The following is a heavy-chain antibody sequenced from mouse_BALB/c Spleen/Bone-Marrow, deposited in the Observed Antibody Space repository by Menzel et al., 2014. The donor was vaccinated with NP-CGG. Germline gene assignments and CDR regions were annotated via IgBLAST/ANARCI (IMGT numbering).Heavy chain of an antibody. J-gene: IGHJ4*01. V-gene: IGHV7-3*02. CDR2: IRNKANGYTT. Sequence: EVKLVESGGGLVQPGGSLRLSCATSGFTFTDYFMSWVRQPPGKALEWLGFIRNKANGYTTEYSASVKGRFTISRDNSQSILYLQLSTQRPEDCATYYCASCYTLDYWGQGTSVTVSS. CDR3: ASCYTLDY. CDR1: GFTFTDYF.